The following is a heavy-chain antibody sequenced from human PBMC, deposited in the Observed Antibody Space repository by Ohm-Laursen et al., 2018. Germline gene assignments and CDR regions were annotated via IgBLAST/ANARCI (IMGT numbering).Heavy chain of an antibody. V-gene: IGHV1-8*01. CDR3: ARGPPRGGYSSGWYVY. CDR1: GYTFTSYD. CDR2: MNPNSGNT. J-gene: IGHJ4*02. D-gene: IGHD6-19*01. Sequence: GASVKVSCKASGYTFTSYDINWVRQATGQGLEWMGWMNPNSGNTGYAQKFQGRVTMTRNTSISTAYMELSSLRSEDTAVYYCARGPPRGGYSSGWYVYWGQGTLVTVSS.